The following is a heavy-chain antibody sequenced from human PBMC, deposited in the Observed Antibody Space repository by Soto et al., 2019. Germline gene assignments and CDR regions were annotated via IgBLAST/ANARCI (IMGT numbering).Heavy chain of an antibody. CDR3: AGQWAAGYGAFDP. Sequence: QVKLQESGPGLVKPSGTLSLTCAVSGGSINSNRWWTWVRQAPGKGLEWIGEIHDGGTTNYNLSLKSRVTLSIDEPKNQFPLDMKSVRAPDTAVYYCAGQWAAGYGAFDPWGQGILVTVSS. V-gene: IGHV4-4*02. J-gene: IGHJ5*02. CDR1: GGSINSNRW. D-gene: IGHD3-9*01. CDR2: IHDGGTT.